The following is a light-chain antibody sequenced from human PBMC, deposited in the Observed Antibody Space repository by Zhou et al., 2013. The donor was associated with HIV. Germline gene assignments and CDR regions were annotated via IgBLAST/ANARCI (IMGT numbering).Light chain of an antibody. CDR2: AAS. Sequence: IQLTQSPSSLSASVGDRVTITCRASQTISSYLNWYQQKPGKAPKLLIYAASSLQSGVPSRFSGSGSGTDFTLTISSLQPDDFATYYCQKYNTYPYTFGQGTKLEIK. J-gene: IGKJ2*01. V-gene: IGKV1-39*01. CDR3: QKYNTYPYT. CDR1: QTISSY.